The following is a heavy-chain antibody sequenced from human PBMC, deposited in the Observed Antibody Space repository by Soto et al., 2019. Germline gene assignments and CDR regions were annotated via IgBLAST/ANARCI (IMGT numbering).Heavy chain of an antibody. CDR2: ISYDGSNK. CDR3: ARTGRVGATSDTDY. Sequence: QVQLVESGGGVVQPGRSLRLSCAASGFTFSSYAMHWVRQAPGKGLEWVAVISYDGSNKYYADSVKGRFTISRDNSKNTLYLQMNSLRAEDTAVYYCARTGRVGATSDTDYWGQGTLVTVSS. J-gene: IGHJ4*02. CDR1: GFTFSSYA. V-gene: IGHV3-30-3*01. D-gene: IGHD1-26*01.